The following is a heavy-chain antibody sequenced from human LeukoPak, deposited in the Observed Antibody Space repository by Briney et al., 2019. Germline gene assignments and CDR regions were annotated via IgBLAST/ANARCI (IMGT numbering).Heavy chain of an antibody. D-gene: IGHD4-23*01. J-gene: IGHJ2*01. V-gene: IGHV4-59*08. CDR2: IYYSGGT. Sequence: SETLCLSCAVSGGSFSSYYWSWVRQPPGKRLEWVGYIYYSGGTTYNPSLKSRVTTSVDTSKTQFTLKLNSVTAADTALYSCATGYGGNSGSWYFNLWGRGTLVAVSS. CDR1: GGSFSSYY. CDR3: ATGYGGNSGSWYFNL.